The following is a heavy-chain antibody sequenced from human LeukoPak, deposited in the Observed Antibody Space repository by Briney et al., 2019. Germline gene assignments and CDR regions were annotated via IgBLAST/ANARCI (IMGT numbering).Heavy chain of an antibody. CDR3: ARDRSPFYYYDSSGYQDH. D-gene: IGHD3-22*01. CDR2: IKSDGQIT. Sequence: GGSLRLSCAASGFTFNNYWMHWVRQAPGKGLVWVSRIKSDGQITTYADSVKGRFTTSRDNAKNTFYLQMNSLRVEDTAVYYCARDRSPFYYYDSSGYQDHWGQGTLVTVSS. V-gene: IGHV3-74*01. CDR1: GFTFNNYW. J-gene: IGHJ4*02.